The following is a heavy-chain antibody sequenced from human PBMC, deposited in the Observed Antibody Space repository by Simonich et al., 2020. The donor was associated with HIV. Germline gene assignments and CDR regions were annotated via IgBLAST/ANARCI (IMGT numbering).Heavy chain of an antibody. CDR2: INHRVST. Sequence: QVQLQQWGAGLLKPSETLSLTCAVYGESFIGYYWTWIRQPPEKGLEWIGEINHRVSTNSLPSLKSRGTISVDTSKNQFSLNLNSVTAADTAVYYCARGRSPTVNTFDIWGLGTMVTVSS. CDR1: GESFIGYY. D-gene: IGHD4-17*01. J-gene: IGHJ3*02. CDR3: ARGRSPTVNTFDI. V-gene: IGHV4-34*01.